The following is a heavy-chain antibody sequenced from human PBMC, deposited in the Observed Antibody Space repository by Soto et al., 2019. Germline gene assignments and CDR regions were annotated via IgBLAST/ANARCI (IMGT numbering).Heavy chain of an antibody. CDR3: ARVTAMVTVYGMDV. Sequence: SETLSLTCTVSGGSVSSGSYYWSWIRQPPGKGLEWIGYIYYSGSTNYNPSLKSRVTISVDTSKNQFSLKLSSVTAADTAVYYCARVTAMVTVYGMDVWGQGTTVTVSS. J-gene: IGHJ6*02. CDR1: GGSVSSGSYY. V-gene: IGHV4-61*01. CDR2: IYYSGST. D-gene: IGHD5-18*01.